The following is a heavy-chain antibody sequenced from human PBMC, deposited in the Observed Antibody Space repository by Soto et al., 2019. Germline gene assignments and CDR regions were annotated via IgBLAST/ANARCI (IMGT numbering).Heavy chain of an antibody. CDR2: ISWDGDST. V-gene: IGHV3-43*01. CDR3: AKDGNSGSYYLFDY. Sequence: SLRLSCAASGFTFSSYAMHWVRQAPGKGLEWVSLISWDGDSTYYADSVKGRFTISRDNSKNSLYLQMNSLRTEDTALYYCAKDGNSGSYYLFDYWGQGTLVTVSS. D-gene: IGHD1-26*01. CDR1: GFTFSSYA. J-gene: IGHJ4*02.